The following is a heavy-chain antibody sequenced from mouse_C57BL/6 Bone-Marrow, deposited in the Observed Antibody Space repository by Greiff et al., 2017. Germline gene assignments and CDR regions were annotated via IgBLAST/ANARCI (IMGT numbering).Heavy chain of an antibody. Sequence: VQLQQSGAELVRPGASVTLSCKASGYTFTDYEMHWVKQTPVHGLEWIGAIDPETGGTAYTQKFKGKAILTADKSSSTAYMELRSLTSEDSAVYYCTREVVATRDAMDYWGQGTSVTVSS. CDR2: IDPETGGT. D-gene: IGHD1-1*01. J-gene: IGHJ4*01. CDR1: GYTFTDYE. CDR3: TREVVATRDAMDY. V-gene: IGHV1-15*01.